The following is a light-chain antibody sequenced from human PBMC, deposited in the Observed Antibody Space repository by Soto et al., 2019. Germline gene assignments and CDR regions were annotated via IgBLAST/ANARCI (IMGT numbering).Light chain of an antibody. CDR1: QGISHY. CDR2: GAS. V-gene: IGKV1-16*02. CDR3: QQYYRYPWT. Sequence: DIQMTQSPSSLSASVGDRVTITCRASQGISHYLAWYQQKPGKVPKLLIYGASSLQSGVSSKFSGSGSGTDFTLTITDMQPDDFATYYCQQYYRYPWTFGQGTKVDIK. J-gene: IGKJ1*01.